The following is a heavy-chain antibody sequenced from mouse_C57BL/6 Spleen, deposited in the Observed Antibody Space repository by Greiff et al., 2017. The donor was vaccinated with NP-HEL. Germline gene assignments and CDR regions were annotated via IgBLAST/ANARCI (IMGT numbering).Heavy chain of an antibody. V-gene: IGHV1-52*01. D-gene: IGHD3-2*02. J-gene: IGHJ4*01. CDR1: GYTFTSYW. CDR2: IDPSDSET. CDR3: ARSGDPFDYAMDY. Sequence: QVQLQQPGAELVRPGSSVKLSCKASGYTFTSYWMHWVKQRPIQGLEWIGNIDPSDSETHYNQKFKDKATLTVDKSSSTAYMQLSSLTSEDSAVYYCARSGDPFDYAMDYWGQGTSVTVSS.